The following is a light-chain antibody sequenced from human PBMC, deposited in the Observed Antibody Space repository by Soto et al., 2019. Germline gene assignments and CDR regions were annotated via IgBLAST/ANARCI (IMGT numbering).Light chain of an antibody. CDR3: QQRYNWPLT. V-gene: IGKV3-11*01. Sequence: EIVLTQSPATRSSSPLERATLSFRASQSIDTYLAWYQQKPGQAPRLLIYDASDRATGIPARFSGSGSGTAFTLTISGLEPEDFALYYCQQRYNWPLTFGGGTKVDIK. J-gene: IGKJ4*01. CDR2: DAS. CDR1: QSIDTY.